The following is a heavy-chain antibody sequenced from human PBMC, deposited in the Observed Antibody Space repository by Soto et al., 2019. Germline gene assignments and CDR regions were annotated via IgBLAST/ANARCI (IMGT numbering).Heavy chain of an antibody. D-gene: IGHD1-7*01. CDR3: ARSLGVTGTPRFDP. V-gene: IGHV4-30-4*08. J-gene: IGHJ5*02. Sequence: SETLSLTCAVHGGSFSGYYWSWIRQPPGKGLEWIGYIYYSGSTYYNPSLKSRVTISVDTSKNQFSLKLSSVTAADTAVYYCARSLGVTGTPRFDPWGQGTLVTVSS. CDR1: GGSFSGYY. CDR2: IYYSGST.